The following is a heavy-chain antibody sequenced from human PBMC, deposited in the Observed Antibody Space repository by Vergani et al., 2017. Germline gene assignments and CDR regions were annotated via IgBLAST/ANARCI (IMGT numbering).Heavy chain of an antibody. CDR1: GGSISSGGYS. Sequence: QLQLQESGSGLVKPSQTLSLTCAVSGGSISSGGYSWSWIRQPPGKGLEWIGYIYHSGSTYYNPSLKSRVTISVDMSKNQFSLKLSSVTAADTAVYYCARGGSYYYDSSGQLWFDPWGQGTLVTVSS. V-gene: IGHV4-30-2*01. D-gene: IGHD3-22*01. J-gene: IGHJ5*02. CDR3: ARGGSYYYDSSGQLWFDP. CDR2: IYHSGST.